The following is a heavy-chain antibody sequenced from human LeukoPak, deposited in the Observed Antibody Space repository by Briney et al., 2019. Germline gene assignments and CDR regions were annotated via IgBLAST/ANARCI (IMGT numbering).Heavy chain of an antibody. CDR3: ARHAYYYYYMDV. J-gene: IGHJ6*03. V-gene: IGHV4-34*01. CDR2: INHSGST. Sequence: SETLSLTCTVSGGSISSYYWSWIRQPPGKGLEWIGEINHSGSTNYNPSLKSRVTISVDTSKNQFSLKVSSVTAADTAVYYCARHAYYYYYMDVWGKGTTVTISS. CDR1: GGSISSYY.